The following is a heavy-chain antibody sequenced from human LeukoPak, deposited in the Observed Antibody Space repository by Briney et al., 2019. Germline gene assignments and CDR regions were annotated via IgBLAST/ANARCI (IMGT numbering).Heavy chain of an antibody. CDR1: GGNFNTFA. J-gene: IGHJ6*03. Sequence: GASVKVSCKASGGNFNTFAISWVRQAPGQGLEWMGGIIPIFGTGNYAQKFQGRVTITADKSTNTAYMELCSLKSEDTAVYYCAXXXXAGEYYYYYYYMDVWGKGTTVTVSS. D-gene: IGHD6-19*01. V-gene: IGHV1-69*06. CDR2: IIPIFGTG. CDR3: AXXXXAGEYYYYYYYMDV.